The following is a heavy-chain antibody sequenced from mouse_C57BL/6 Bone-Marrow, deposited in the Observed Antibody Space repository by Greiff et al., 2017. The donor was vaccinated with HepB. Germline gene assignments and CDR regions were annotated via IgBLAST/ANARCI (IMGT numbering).Heavy chain of an antibody. CDR1: GYTFTDHT. CDR3: ARGRGLLHWYFDV. CDR2: IYPRDGST. Sequence: VKLMESDAELVKPGASVKISCKVSGYTFTDHTIHWMKQRPEQGLEWIGYIYPRDGSTKYNEKFKGKATLTADKSSSTAYMQLNSLTSEDSAVYFCARGRGLLHWYFDVWGTGTTVTVSS. V-gene: IGHV1-78*01. D-gene: IGHD2-3*01. J-gene: IGHJ1*03.